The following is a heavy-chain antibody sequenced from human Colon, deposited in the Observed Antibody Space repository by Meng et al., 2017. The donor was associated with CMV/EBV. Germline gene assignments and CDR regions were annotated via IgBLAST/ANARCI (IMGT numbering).Heavy chain of an antibody. J-gene: IGHJ4*02. V-gene: IGHV2-5*02. CDR2: IYWDDDK. D-gene: IGHD3-10*01. CDR3: AHRHYVSGSYFFDY. Sequence: TLKDSCPTLVKPTQTLTLTCTFSGFYISTIGMGVGWIRQPPGKALEWLGVIYWDDDKRYSPSLKSRLTITKDTSKNQVVLTMTNLDPLDTATYYCAHRHYVSGSYFFDYWGQGTLVTVSS. CDR1: GFYISTIGMG.